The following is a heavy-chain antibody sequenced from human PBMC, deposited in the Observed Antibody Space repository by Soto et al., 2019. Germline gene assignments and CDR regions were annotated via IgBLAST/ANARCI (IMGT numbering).Heavy chain of an antibody. D-gene: IGHD2-15*01. V-gene: IGHV3-23*01. CDR2: ISGSGGST. CDR1: GFTFSSYA. Sequence: PGGTLRLSCTASGFTFSSYAMGWVRQAPGKGLEWVSHISGSGGSTYYADSVRGRFTISRDNSKNTLYLQMNSLRAEDTAVYYCAKDRGCSRGSCFRGQDYWGQGTLVTVSS. J-gene: IGHJ4*02. CDR3: AKDRGCSRGSCFRGQDY.